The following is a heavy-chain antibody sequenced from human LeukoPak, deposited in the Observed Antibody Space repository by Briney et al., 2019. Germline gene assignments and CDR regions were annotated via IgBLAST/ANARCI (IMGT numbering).Heavy chain of an antibody. CDR2: IIPIFGTA. J-gene: IGHJ3*02. CDR3: ARSDHNSWNAFDI. CDR1: GGTFSSYA. Sequence: ASVKVSCKASGGTFSSYAISWVRQAPGQGLEWMGGIIPIFGTANYAQKFQGRVTITADESTSTAYMELSSLTSEDTAVYYCARSDHNSWNAFDIWGQGTMVTVSS. D-gene: IGHD1-26*01. V-gene: IGHV1-69*13.